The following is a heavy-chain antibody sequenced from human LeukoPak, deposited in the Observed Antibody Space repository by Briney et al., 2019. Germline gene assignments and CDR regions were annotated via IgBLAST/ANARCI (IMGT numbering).Heavy chain of an antibody. CDR1: GGSISSGDYY. CDR2: IYHSGST. D-gene: IGHD4-17*01. J-gene: IGHJ4*02. CDR3: ARGASTVTTFFDS. V-gene: IGHV4-31*03. Sequence: SETLSLTCTVSGGSISSGDYYWSWIRQHPGKGLGWIGYIYHSGSTYYNPSLKSRLIISVDTSKNRFSLRLSSVTAADTAVYYCARGASTVTTFFDSWGQGALVTVSS.